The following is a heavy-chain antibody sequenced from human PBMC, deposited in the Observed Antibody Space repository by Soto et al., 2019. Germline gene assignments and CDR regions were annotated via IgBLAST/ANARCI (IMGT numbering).Heavy chain of an antibody. CDR3: TRVFRVRRPFDY. V-gene: IGHV3-49*03. Sequence: LRLSCTASGFTFGDYAMSWFRQAPGKGLEWVGFIRSKAYGGTTEYAASVKGRFTISRDDSKSIAYLQMNSLKTEDTAVYYCTRVFRVRRPFDYWRQGTLVTVSS. CDR1: GFTFGDYA. CDR2: IRSKAYGGTT. J-gene: IGHJ4*02. D-gene: IGHD4-17*01.